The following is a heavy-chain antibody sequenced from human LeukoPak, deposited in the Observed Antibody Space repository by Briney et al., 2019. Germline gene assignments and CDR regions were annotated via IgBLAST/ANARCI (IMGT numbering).Heavy chain of an antibody. D-gene: IGHD2-21*02. CDR2: INTDNGNT. J-gene: IGHJ4*02. Sequence: ASVKVSCKASAYIFTIYGISWGRQAPGQRPEWMGWINTDNGNTKYAQKFQGRVTMTTDTSTSTAYMELSSLRSDDTAVYYCARKGFTGDCYRLELWGQGTLVTVSS. CDR3: ARKGFTGDCYRLEL. V-gene: IGHV1-18*01. CDR1: AYIFTIYG.